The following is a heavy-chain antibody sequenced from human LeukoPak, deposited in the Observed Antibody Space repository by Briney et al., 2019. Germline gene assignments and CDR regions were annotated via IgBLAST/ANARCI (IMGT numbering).Heavy chain of an antibody. D-gene: IGHD4-17*01. CDR2: IYYSGST. CDR3: ARRNYGDYDHYFDY. V-gene: IGHV4-59*08. J-gene: IGHJ4*02. Sequence: SETLSLTCTVSGGSVSGYYWSWIGQPPGKGLEYIASIYYSGSTNYNPSLKSRVTISGDTSRNQFSLRLSSVTAADTAVYFCARRNYGDYDHYFDYWGQGILVTVSS. CDR1: GGSVSGYY.